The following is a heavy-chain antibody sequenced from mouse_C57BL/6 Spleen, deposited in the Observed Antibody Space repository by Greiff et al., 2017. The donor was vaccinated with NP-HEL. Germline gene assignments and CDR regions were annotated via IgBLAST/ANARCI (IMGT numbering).Heavy chain of an antibody. CDR2: IDPETGGT. CDR3: TRSPYYYGSSHWAMDY. V-gene: IGHV1-15*01. Sequence: QVQLQQSGAELVRPGASVTLSCKASGYTFTDYEMHWVKQTPVHGLEWIGAIDPETGGTAYNQKFKGKAILTADKSSSTAYMELRSLTSEDSAVYYCTRSPYYYGSSHWAMDYWGQGTSVTVSS. J-gene: IGHJ4*01. CDR1: GYTFTDYE. D-gene: IGHD1-1*01.